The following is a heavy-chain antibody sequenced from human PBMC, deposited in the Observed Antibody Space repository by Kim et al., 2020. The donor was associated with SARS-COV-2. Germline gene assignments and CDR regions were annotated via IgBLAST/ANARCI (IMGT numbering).Heavy chain of an antibody. D-gene: IGHD3-10*01. J-gene: IGHJ4*02. V-gene: IGHV3-30*01. Sequence: ADSVKGRFTISRDNSKNTLYLQMNSRRAEDTAVYYCARDPGGWGIRGFDYWGQGTLVTVSS. CDR3: ARDPGGWGIRGFDY.